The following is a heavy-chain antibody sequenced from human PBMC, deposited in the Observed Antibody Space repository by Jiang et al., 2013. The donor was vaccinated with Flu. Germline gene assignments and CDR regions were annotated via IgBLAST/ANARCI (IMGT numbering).Heavy chain of an antibody. CDR2: SITVGAP. Sequence: SISTYYWSWIRQPQEDWSGLGMSITVGAPTTTPPSKSRVTLSVDTSKSQFSLKLTSVTAADTAVYYCARGGYCSSTSCYDWYFDLWGRGTLVTVSS. CDR3: ARGGYCSSTSCYDWYFDL. V-gene: IGHV4-59*13. CDR1: SISTYY. D-gene: IGHD2-2*01. J-gene: IGHJ2*01.